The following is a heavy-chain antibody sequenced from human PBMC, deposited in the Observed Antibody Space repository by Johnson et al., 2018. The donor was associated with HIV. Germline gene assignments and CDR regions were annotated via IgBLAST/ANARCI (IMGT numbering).Heavy chain of an antibody. V-gene: IGHV3-33*08. CDR1: GFTVSSNY. D-gene: IGHD3-22*01. J-gene: IGHJ3*02. CDR3: ARVQIISGFNWHYYESSIDAVDI. CDR2: IRYDGSNK. Sequence: QVQLVESGGGLVQPGRSLRLSCAASGFTVSSNYMSWVRQAPGKGLEWVAFIRYDGSNKYYADSVKGRFTISRDNAKNSLYLQMNSLRAEDTAVYYCARVQIISGFNWHYYESSIDAVDIWGQGTMVTVSS.